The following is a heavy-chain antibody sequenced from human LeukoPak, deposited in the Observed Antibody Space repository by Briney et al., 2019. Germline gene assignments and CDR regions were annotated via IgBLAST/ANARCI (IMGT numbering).Heavy chain of an antibody. Sequence: GGSLRLSCSASGFTFSSYSMNWVRQAPGKGLEWVSYICSSSSTIYYADSVKGRFTISRDNDKNSLYLQMNSLRAEDTAVYYWASVRVSAGTPYYYYYTDVWGKGSTVTVSS. CDR2: ICSSSSTI. CDR3: ASVRVSAGTPYYYYYTDV. V-gene: IGHV3-48*04. J-gene: IGHJ6*03. CDR1: GFTFSSYS. D-gene: IGHD3-10*02.